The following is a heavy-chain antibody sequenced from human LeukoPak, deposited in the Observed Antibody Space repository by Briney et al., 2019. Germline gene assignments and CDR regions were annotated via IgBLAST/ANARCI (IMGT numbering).Heavy chain of an antibody. CDR3: ARSTSPKYGMDV. V-gene: IGHV3-21*01. J-gene: IGHJ6*02. CDR2: ISSSSSYI. CDR1: GFTFSSYS. Sequence: GGSLRLSCAASGFTFSSYSMNWVRQAPGKGLEWVSSISSSSSYIYYADSVKGRFTISRDNAKNSLYLQMNSLRAEDTAVYYCARSTSPKYGMDVWGQETTVTVSS. D-gene: IGHD2-2*01.